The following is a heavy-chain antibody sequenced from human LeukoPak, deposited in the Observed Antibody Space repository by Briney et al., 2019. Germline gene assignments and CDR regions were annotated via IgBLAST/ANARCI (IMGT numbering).Heavy chain of an antibody. V-gene: IGHV4-59*01. CDR1: GGSISSYY. CDR2: IYYSGST. Sequence: PSETLSLTCTVSGGSISSYYWSWIRQPPGKGLEWIGYIYYSGSTNYNPSLKSRVTISVDTSKNQFSLKLSSVTAADTAVYYCARGDSSSWYSYYYYMDVWGKGTTVTVYS. CDR3: ARGDSSSWYSYYYYMDV. J-gene: IGHJ6*03. D-gene: IGHD6-13*01.